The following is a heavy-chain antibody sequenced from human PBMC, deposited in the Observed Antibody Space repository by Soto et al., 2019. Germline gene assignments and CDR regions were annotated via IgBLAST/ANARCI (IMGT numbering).Heavy chain of an antibody. CDR1: GYTFTKYD. CDR2: ISPNSGRP. D-gene: IGHD1-1*01. Sequence: GASVKVSCKASGYTFTKYDISWVRQAPGQGLEWLGLISPNSGRPSYAQKFEGRVTMTTDTSTTTAYLELSRLTSDDTGVYYCAREWQRGTGYWGQGALVTVSS. CDR3: AREWQRGTGY. J-gene: IGHJ4*02. V-gene: IGHV1-18*04.